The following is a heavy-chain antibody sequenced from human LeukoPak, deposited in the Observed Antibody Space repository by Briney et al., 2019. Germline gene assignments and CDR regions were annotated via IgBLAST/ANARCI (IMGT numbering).Heavy chain of an antibody. CDR1: GYTFTGYY. J-gene: IGHJ4*02. V-gene: IGHV1-2*02. D-gene: IGHD6-13*01. CDR3: ARTLYIAAAPGGFDY. CDR2: INPKNAGT. Sequence: ASVKVSCKASGYTFTGYYMHWVRQAPGQGLEWMGWINPKNAGTNYAQKFQGRVTMTRDTSTGTAYMELSRLRSDDTAVYYCARTLYIAAAPGGFDYWGQGTLVAVSS.